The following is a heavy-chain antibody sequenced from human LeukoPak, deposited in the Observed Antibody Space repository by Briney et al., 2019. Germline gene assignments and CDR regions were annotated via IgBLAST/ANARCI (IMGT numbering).Heavy chain of an antibody. Sequence: PSETLTLTCTVSGGSISSYYWSWIRQPPGKGLEWIGYIYYSGSTNYNPSLKSRVTISVDTSKNQFSLKLSSVTAADTAVYYCARARITGTTLDYWGQGTRVTVSS. CDR2: IYYSGST. J-gene: IGHJ4*02. V-gene: IGHV4-59*08. D-gene: IGHD1-7*01. CDR3: ARARITGTTLDY. CDR1: GGSISSYY.